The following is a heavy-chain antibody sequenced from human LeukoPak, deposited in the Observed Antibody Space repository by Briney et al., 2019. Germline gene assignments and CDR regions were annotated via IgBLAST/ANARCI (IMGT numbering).Heavy chain of an antibody. CDR2: INSYGSST. D-gene: IGHD3-22*01. Sequence: GGSLRLSCAASGFTFSSHWMHWVRQAPGKGLVWVSRINSYGSSTAYADSVKGRFTISRDNAKNTLYLQMNSLRAEDTAVYYCARAHYDSSGYYYDAFDIWGQGTMVTVSS. CDR1: GFTFSSHW. CDR3: ARAHYDSSGYYYDAFDI. J-gene: IGHJ3*02. V-gene: IGHV3-74*01.